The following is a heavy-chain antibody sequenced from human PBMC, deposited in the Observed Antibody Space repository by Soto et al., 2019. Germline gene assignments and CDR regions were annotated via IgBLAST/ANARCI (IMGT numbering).Heavy chain of an antibody. D-gene: IGHD6-13*01. CDR1: GGTFSSYA. Sequence: VQSGAEVKKPGSSVKVSCKASGGTFSSYAFSWVRQAPGQGLEWMGGIIPLLATPNYAQKFQGRVTITADKSTSTAYMELSSLRSEDTAVYFCAGGRGASAGYYFDYWGQETLVTASS. V-gene: IGHV1-69*06. J-gene: IGHJ4*02. CDR3: AGGRGASAGYYFDY. CDR2: IIPLLATP.